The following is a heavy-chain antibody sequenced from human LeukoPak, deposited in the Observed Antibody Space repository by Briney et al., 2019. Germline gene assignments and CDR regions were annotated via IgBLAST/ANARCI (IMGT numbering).Heavy chain of an antibody. CDR1: GFTCSPCG. Sequence: PGGSLRLSCAASGFTCSPCGMTWVRQAPGKGLEWVAAISSSGDSTAHADSVKGRFTISRDNSKNTVFLQMNSLRAVDTAVYYCAKTPGGYLDYWGQGTRVTVSS. CDR2: ISSSGDST. CDR3: AKTPGGYLDY. V-gene: IGHV3-23*01. J-gene: IGHJ4*02.